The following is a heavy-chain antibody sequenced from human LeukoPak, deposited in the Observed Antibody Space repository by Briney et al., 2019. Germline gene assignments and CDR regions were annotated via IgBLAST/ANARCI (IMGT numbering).Heavy chain of an antibody. D-gene: IGHD6-25*01. Sequence: ASVKVSCKASGYTSTIYAIHWVRQAPGQRLEWMGWINAGNGNTKYSQKFQGRVSITRDTSASTAYMELSSLRSEDTAVYYCARGPAAAADWFDPWGQGTLVTVSS. CDR1: GYTSTIYA. CDR3: ARGPAAAADWFDP. CDR2: INAGNGNT. J-gene: IGHJ5*02. V-gene: IGHV1-3*01.